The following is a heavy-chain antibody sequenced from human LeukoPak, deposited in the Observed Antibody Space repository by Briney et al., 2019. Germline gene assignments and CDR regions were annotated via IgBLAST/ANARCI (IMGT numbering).Heavy chain of an antibody. CDR2: IFYSGALFSRGDT. J-gene: IGHJ6*03. Sequence: SETLSLTCNVSGDAVINNHYYWGWIRQSPGKGLEWIANIFYSGALFSRGDTYYNPSLKSRVTMSVDTSKNQFSLKLNSVTAADTAVYYCARSPNEYHYYYYYMDVWGKGTTVTVSS. D-gene: IGHD6-6*01. CDR3: ARSPNEYHYYYYYMDV. V-gene: IGHV4-61*05. CDR1: GDAVINNHYY.